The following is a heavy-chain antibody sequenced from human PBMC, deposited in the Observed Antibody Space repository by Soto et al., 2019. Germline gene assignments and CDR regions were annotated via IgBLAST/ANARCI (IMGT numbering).Heavy chain of an antibody. CDR3: AKDSSGYSYDHNAFDI. J-gene: IGHJ3*02. D-gene: IGHD5-18*01. CDR1: GPTFSSYA. Sequence: EVQLLESGGGLVQPGGSLRLSCAASGPTFSSYAMNWVRQAPGKGLEWVSGVSGGGGSTYYADSVKGRFTISRDNSKNTLYLQMNSLRAEDTAVYYCAKDSSGYSYDHNAFDIWGQGTMVTVSS. CDR2: VSGGGGST. V-gene: IGHV3-23*01.